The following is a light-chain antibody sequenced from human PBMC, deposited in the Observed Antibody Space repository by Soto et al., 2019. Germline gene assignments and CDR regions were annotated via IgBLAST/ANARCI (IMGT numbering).Light chain of an antibody. CDR2: KAS. Sequence: DIQMTQSPSTLSASVGDRVTITCRASQSISSWLAWYQQKPGKAPKLLIYKASSLESGVPSRFSGSGSGTEFTLTISSLQPDDFATYDCQQTWTLGQGTKVEIK. J-gene: IGKJ1*01. CDR1: QSISSW. CDR3: QQTWT. V-gene: IGKV1-5*03.